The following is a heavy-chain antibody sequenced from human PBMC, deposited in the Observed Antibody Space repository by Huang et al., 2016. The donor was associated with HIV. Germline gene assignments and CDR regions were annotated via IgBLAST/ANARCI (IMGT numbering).Heavy chain of an antibody. CDR3: AKIPPLHANLATSGPGPVDY. CDR1: GFTFATYG. CDR2: IRSDATDK. Sequence: QVQLVESGGGVVQPGGSLRLSCAAPGFTFATYGMHWVRQVAGKGMEWVAFIRSDATDKYYADSVKGRFTASRDNSKNTLFLHMKSLRPEDTALYYCAKIPPLHANLATSGPGPVDYWGQGTLVTVSS. J-gene: IGHJ4*02. D-gene: IGHD6-13*01. V-gene: IGHV3-30*02.